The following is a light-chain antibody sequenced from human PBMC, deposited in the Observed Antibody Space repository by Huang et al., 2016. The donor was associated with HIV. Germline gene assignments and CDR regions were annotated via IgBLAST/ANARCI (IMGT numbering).Light chain of an antibody. CDR3: QQRSNGPT. Sequence: EIVLTQSPATLSLSPGERATLACRSSQSVSSYLAWYQQKPGQAPRLLIYDASNRAGGIPARCSGSGSGTDFTLTISSLEPDEFAVYYCQQRSNGPTFGGGTKVEVK. CDR1: QSVSSY. V-gene: IGKV3-11*01. J-gene: IGKJ4*01. CDR2: DAS.